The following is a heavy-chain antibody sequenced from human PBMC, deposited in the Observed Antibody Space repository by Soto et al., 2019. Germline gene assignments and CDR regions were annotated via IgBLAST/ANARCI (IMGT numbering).Heavy chain of an antibody. CDR1: GFTFSSYG. D-gene: IGHD2-2*01. CDR3: ARDPIVVVPAAMIFDY. J-gene: IGHJ4*02. Sequence: GGSLRLSCAASGFTFSSYGMHWVRQAPGKGLEWVAVISYDGSNKYYADSVKGRFTISRDNSKNTLYLQMNSLRAEDTAVYYCARDPIVVVPAAMIFDYWGQGTLVTVSS. V-gene: IGHV3-30-3*01. CDR2: ISYDGSNK.